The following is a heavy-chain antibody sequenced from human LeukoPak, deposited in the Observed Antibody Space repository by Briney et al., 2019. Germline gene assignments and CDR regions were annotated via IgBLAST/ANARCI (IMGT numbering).Heavy chain of an antibody. J-gene: IGHJ3*02. CDR2: ISSSSSTI. CDR1: GGSISSSS. V-gene: IGHV3-48*01. CDR3: ARVAIAAAGTAAFDI. D-gene: IGHD6-13*01. Sequence: PSETLSLTCTVSGGSISSSSYYWGWIRQPPGKGLEWVSYISSSSSTIYYADSVKGRFTISRDNAKNSLYLQMNSLRAEDTAVYYCARVAIAAAGTAAFDIWGQGTMVTVSS.